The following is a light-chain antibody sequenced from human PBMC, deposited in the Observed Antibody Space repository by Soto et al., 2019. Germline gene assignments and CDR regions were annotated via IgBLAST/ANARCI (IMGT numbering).Light chain of an antibody. CDR3: QQYNYWPRT. V-gene: IGKV3-15*01. CDR2: GAS. Sequence: EIVMTQSPATLSVSPGERATVSCRASQSVGSNLAWYQHKPGQAPRLLIYGASTRATDIPARFSGSGSGTEFTLTISSLQSEDFAVYYCQQYNYWPRTFGQGTKVEIK. J-gene: IGKJ1*01. CDR1: QSVGSN.